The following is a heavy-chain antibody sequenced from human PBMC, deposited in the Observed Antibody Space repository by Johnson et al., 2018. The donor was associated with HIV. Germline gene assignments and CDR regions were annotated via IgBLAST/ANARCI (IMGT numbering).Heavy chain of an antibody. Sequence: VQLVESGGGVVQPGRSLRLSCEASGFTVRSNYISWVRQAPGKGLEWVSVIYSGGTPWYADSVKGRFTISRDNSRDTVHLHMNSLRSEDTAVYYCAIDMTPFWGRFGWSATQGAFDIWSQGTMVTVSA. J-gene: IGHJ3*02. CDR2: IYSGGTP. CDR3: AIDMTPFWGRFGWSATQGAFDI. D-gene: IGHD3-16*01. CDR1: GFTVRSNY. V-gene: IGHV3-66*02.